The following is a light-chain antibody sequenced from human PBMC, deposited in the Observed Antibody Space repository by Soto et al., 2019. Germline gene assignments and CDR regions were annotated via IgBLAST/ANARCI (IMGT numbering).Light chain of an antibody. CDR2: GAS. Sequence: EIVLTQSPGTLSLSPGERATLSCRASQSVSSSYLAWYQQKPGQAPRLLIYGASSRATGIPDRFSGSGSGTDFTLTISGLEPEDFAVYYCQQYGSSPPDTVGQGTKLEIK. CDR3: QQYGSSPPDT. CDR1: QSVSSSY. J-gene: IGKJ2*01. V-gene: IGKV3-20*01.